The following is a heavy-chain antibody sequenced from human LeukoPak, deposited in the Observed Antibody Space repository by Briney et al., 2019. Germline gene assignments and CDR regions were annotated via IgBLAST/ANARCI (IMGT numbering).Heavy chain of an antibody. CDR2: ISSRSSYI. Sequence: PGGSLRLSCAASGFTFSSYSMNWVRQAPGKGLEWVSSISSRSSYIYYADSVKGRFTISRDNAKNSLYLQMNSLRAEDTAVYYCASRGLITMVRGVIIRSDAFDIWGQGTMVTVSS. CDR1: GFTFSSYS. J-gene: IGHJ3*02. V-gene: IGHV3-21*04. D-gene: IGHD3-10*01. CDR3: ASRGLITMVRGVIIRSDAFDI.